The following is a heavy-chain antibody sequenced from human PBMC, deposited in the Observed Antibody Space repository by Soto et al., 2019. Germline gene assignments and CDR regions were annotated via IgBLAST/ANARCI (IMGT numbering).Heavy chain of an antibody. V-gene: IGHV4-59*08. D-gene: IGHD3-3*01. J-gene: IGHJ6*03. Sequence: PSETLSLTCTASGGSISSYYWSWIRQPPGKGLEWIGYIYYSGSTNYNPSLKSRVTISVDTSKNQFSLKLSSVTAADTAVYYCASLYYDFWSGYPGYMDVWGKGTTVTVSS. CDR3: ASLYYDFWSGYPGYMDV. CDR1: GGSISSYY. CDR2: IYYSGST.